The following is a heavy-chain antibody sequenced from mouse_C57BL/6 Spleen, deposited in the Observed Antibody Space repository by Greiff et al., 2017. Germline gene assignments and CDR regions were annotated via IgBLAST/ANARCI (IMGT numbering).Heavy chain of an antibody. CDR2: IYPGGGYT. CDR1: GYTFTNYW. Sequence: VHLVESGAELVRPGTSVKMSCKASGYTFTNYWIGWAKQRPGHGLEWIGDIYPGGGYTNYNEKFKGKATLTADQSSSTAYMQFSSLTSEDSAIYYCARSEGSSLRFAYWGQGTLVTVSA. D-gene: IGHD1-1*01. CDR3: ARSEGSSLRFAY. J-gene: IGHJ3*01. V-gene: IGHV1-63*01.